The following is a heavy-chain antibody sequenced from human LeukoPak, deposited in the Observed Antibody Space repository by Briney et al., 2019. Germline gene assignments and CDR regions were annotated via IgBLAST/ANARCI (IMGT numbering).Heavy chain of an antibody. J-gene: IGHJ6*03. CDR1: GYTFTGYY. Sequence: ASVKVSCKASGYTFTGYYIHWVRRAPGQGLEWVGRINPNSGGTDYAQRFQGRVTMTRDTSISTAYMELSRLRSDDTAVYYCARQVVPAAMIYYYYMDVWGKGTTVTVSS. CDR3: ARQVVPAAMIYYYYMDV. CDR2: INPNSGGT. D-gene: IGHD2-2*01. V-gene: IGHV1-2*06.